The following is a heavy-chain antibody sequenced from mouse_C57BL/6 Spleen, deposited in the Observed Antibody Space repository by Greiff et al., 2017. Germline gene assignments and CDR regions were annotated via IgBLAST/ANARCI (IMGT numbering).Heavy chain of an antibody. D-gene: IGHD1-1*01. CDR2: ISYDGSN. CDR3: ARGDYYGSRRRDY. V-gene: IGHV3-6*01. J-gene: IGHJ4*01. CDR1: GYSITSGYY. Sequence: EVQLVESGPGLVKPSQSLSLTCSVTGYSITSGYYWNWIRQSPGNILEWMGYISYDGSNNYNPSLKNRISITCDTSKNQFCLKLKSVTTEDTATYYCARGDYYGSRRRDYWGQGTSVTVSA.